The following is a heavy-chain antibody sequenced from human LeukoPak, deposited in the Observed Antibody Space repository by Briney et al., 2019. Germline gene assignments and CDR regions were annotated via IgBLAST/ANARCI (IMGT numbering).Heavy chain of an antibody. CDR2: IYTSGST. Sequence: PSETLSLTCTVSGGSISSSSYYWGWIRQPPGKGLEWIGRIYTSGSTNYNPSLKSRATMSVDTSKNQFSLKLSSVTAADTAVYYCARESPPGYSSSWYAIYYYYMDVWGKGTTVTISS. V-gene: IGHV4-61*02. D-gene: IGHD6-13*01. CDR1: GGSISSSSYY. CDR3: ARESPPGYSSSWYAIYYYYMDV. J-gene: IGHJ6*03.